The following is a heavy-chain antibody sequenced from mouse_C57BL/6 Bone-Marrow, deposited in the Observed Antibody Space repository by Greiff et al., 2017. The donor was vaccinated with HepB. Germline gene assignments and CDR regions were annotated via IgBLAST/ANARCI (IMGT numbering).Heavy chain of an antibody. J-gene: IGHJ4*01. Sequence: EVQGVESGPVLVKPGASVKMSCKASGYTFTDYYMNWVKQSHGKSLEWIGVINPYNGGTSYNQKFKGKATLTVDKSSSTAYMELNSLTSEDSAVYYCARSISIYYGNWDYAMDYWGQGTSVTVSS. CDR2: INPYNGGT. D-gene: IGHD2-1*01. CDR1: GYTFTDYY. V-gene: IGHV1-19*01. CDR3: ARSISIYYGNWDYAMDY.